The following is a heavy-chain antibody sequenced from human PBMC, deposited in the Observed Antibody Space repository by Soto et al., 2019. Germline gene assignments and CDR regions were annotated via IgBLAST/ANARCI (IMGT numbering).Heavy chain of an antibody. Sequence: QVQLQESGPGLVKPSQTLSLTCTVSGGSISSGDYYWGWIRQPPGKGLEWIGYIHNSGSTYDNPSHTTRVTISVDPSKHQSPLKLSSVTAADTAVYYCARDKGSGLDPWGQGPLVTVSS. CDR1: GGSISSGDYY. CDR3: ARDKGSGLDP. V-gene: IGHV4-30-4*01. J-gene: IGHJ5*02. CDR2: IHNSGST.